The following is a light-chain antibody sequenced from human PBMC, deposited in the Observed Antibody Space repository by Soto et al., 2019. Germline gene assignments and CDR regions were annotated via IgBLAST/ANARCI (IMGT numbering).Light chain of an antibody. J-gene: IGKJ1*01. Sequence: DIQMTQSPSSLSASVGDRVTITCQASQGIMTYLNWYQLKPGKPPRLLIYAASSLQSGVPSRFSGSGSGTDFTLTISSLQPEDFATYSRQQSYNSPQTFGRGTKVEIK. CDR2: AAS. CDR1: QGIMTY. V-gene: IGKV1-39*01. CDR3: QQSYNSPQT.